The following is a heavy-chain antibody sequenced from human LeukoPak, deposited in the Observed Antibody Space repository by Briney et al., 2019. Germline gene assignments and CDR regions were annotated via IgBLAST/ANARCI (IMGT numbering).Heavy chain of an antibody. Sequence: GGSLRLSCAASGFTFSSYAMHWVRQAPGKGLEGVAVISYDGSNKYYADSVKGRFTISRDNSKNTLYLQMNSLRAEDTAVYYCAKSPSEYDFWSGSYWYFDLWGRGTLVTVSS. J-gene: IGHJ2*01. CDR1: GFTFSSYA. D-gene: IGHD3-3*01. CDR2: ISYDGSNK. V-gene: IGHV3-30-3*02. CDR3: AKSPSEYDFWSGSYWYFDL.